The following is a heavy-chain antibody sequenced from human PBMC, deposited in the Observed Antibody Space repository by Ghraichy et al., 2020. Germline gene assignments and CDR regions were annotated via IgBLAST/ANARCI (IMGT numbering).Heavy chain of an antibody. CDR3: ARDLSGRFHQ. CDR2: TYYRSKWYN. CDR1: GDSVSSNSAA. D-gene: IGHD1-26*01. J-gene: IGHJ1*01. Sequence: SQTLSLTCAISGDSVSSNSAAWNWIRQSPSRGLEWLGRTYYRSKWYNDFAVSMVSRITFNPDTSKNQVSLQLKYVTPEDTALYYCARDLSGRFHQWGQGTLVPVSS. V-gene: IGHV6-1*01.